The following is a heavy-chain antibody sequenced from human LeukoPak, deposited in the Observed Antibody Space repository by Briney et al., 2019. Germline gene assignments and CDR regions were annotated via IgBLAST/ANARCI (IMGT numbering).Heavy chain of an antibody. CDR3: ARASITVGGWFDP. Sequence: SQTLSLTCAVSGGSISSGGYSWGWIRQPPGKGLEWIGYIYHSGSTYYNPSLKSRVTISVDRSKNQFSLKLSSVTAADTAVYYCARASITVGGWFDPWGQGTLVTVSS. D-gene: IGHD3-16*01. CDR1: GGSISSGGYS. CDR2: IYHSGST. J-gene: IGHJ5*02. V-gene: IGHV4-30-2*01.